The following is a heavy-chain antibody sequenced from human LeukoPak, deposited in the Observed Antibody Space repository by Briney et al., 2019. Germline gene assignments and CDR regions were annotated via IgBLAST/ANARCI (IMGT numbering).Heavy chain of an antibody. CDR3: ASEDIAGTGIDY. V-gene: IGHV4-59*08. Sequence: SETLSLTCTVSGGSISSYYWSWIRQPPGKGLEWIGYIHHSGSTKYNPSLESRVTISGDASKWQFSLKLTSVTAADTAVYYCASEDIAGTGIDYWGQGTLVTVSS. D-gene: IGHD1-1*01. CDR1: GGSISSYY. CDR2: IHHSGST. J-gene: IGHJ4*02.